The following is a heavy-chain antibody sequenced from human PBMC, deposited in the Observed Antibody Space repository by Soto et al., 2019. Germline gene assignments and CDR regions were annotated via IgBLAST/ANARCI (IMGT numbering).Heavy chain of an antibody. CDR3: AKDGDCSSTSCLLYYYYYGMDV. CDR2: ISYDGSNK. V-gene: IGHV3-30*18. CDR1: GFTFSSYG. Sequence: PGGSLRLSCAASGFTFSSYGMHWVRQAPGKGLEWVAVISYDGSNKYYADSVKGRFTISRDNSKNTLYLQMNSLRAEDTAVYYCAKDGDCSSTSCLLYYYYYGMDVWGQGTTVT. J-gene: IGHJ6*02. D-gene: IGHD2-2*01.